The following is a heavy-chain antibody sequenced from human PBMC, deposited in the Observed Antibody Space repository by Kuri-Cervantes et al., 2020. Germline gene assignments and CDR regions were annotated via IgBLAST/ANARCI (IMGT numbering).Heavy chain of an antibody. CDR3: ARHHYDFWGGPKNYYYYYYMDV. V-gene: IGHV5-51*01. D-gene: IGHD3-3*01. CDR2: IYPGDSDT. Sequence: GGALRLSCKGSGYSFTTYWIAWVRQMPGKGLEWMGIIYPGDSDTRYSPSFQGQVTISADKSISTAYLQWSSLRASDTAMYYCARHHYDFWGGPKNYYYYYYMDVWGKGTTVTVSS. J-gene: IGHJ6*03. CDR1: GYSFTTYW.